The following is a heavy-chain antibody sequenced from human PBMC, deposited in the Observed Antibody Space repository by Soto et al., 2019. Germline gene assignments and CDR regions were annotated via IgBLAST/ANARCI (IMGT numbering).Heavy chain of an antibody. D-gene: IGHD3-22*01. V-gene: IGHV4-61*01. J-gene: IGHJ3*02. CDR1: GGSVSSGSYY. CDR2: IYYSGST. Sequence: LSLTCTVSGGSVSSGSYYWSWIRQPPGKGLEWIGYIYYSGSTNYNPSLKSRVTTSVDTSKNQFSLKLSSVTAADTAVYYCARDNRTVVVLNDAFDIWGQGTMVTVSS. CDR3: ARDNRTVVVLNDAFDI.